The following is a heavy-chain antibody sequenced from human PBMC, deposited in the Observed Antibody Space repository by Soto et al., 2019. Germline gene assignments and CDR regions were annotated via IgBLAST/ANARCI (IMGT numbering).Heavy chain of an antibody. Sequence: GGSLRLSCAASGFTFSSYGMHWVRQAPGKGLEWVAVISYDGSNKYCADSVKGRFTISRDNSKNTLYLQMNSLRAEDTAVYYCAKDQSDGFDYYYGMDVWGQGTTVTVSS. J-gene: IGHJ6*02. CDR3: AKDQSDGFDYYYGMDV. CDR1: GFTFSSYG. V-gene: IGHV3-30*18. CDR2: ISYDGSNK. D-gene: IGHD4-17*01.